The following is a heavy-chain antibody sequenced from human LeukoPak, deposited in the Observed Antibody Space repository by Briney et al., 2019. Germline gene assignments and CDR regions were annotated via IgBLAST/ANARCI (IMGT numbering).Heavy chain of an antibody. V-gene: IGHV4-59*01. J-gene: IGHJ3*02. Sequence: PSETLSLTCTVSGGSISSYYWSWIRQPPGKGLEWIGYIYYSGSTSYNPSLKSRVTISVDTSKNHFSLKLRSVTAAATAVYYCARYSGSYPHDAFDIWGQGTMVTVSS. CDR2: IYYSGST. D-gene: IGHD1-26*01. CDR1: GGSISSYY. CDR3: ARYSGSYPHDAFDI.